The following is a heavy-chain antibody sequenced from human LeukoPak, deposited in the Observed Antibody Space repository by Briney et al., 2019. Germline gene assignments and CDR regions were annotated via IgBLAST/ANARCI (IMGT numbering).Heavy chain of an antibody. Sequence: AGSLRLSCAASGFTVSNSYMSWVRQAPGKGLEWVSIISSSGVYTEYEYSVKGRFTISRDNSKNSLYLQMNGLRAEDTVVYYCAREDIVGADKYYFDSWGQGTLVTVSS. CDR2: ISSSGVYT. CDR1: GFTVSNSY. J-gene: IGHJ4*02. D-gene: IGHD6-19*01. CDR3: AREDIVGADKYYFDS. V-gene: IGHV3-53*01.